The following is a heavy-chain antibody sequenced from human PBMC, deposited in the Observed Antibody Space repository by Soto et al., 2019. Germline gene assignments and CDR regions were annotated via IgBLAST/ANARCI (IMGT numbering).Heavy chain of an antibody. J-gene: IGHJ6*02. CDR3: AKGAAAAGERDYYCYGMDV. V-gene: IGHV3-23*01. D-gene: IGHD6-13*01. CDR1: GFTFSSYA. Sequence: EVQLLESGGGLVQPGGSLRLSCAASGFTFSSYAMSWVRQAPGKGLEWVSAISGSGGSTYYADSVKGRFTISRDNSKNKLYVQMNSLRAEDTAVYYCAKGAAAAGERDYYCYGMDVWGQGTTVTVSS. CDR2: ISGSGGST.